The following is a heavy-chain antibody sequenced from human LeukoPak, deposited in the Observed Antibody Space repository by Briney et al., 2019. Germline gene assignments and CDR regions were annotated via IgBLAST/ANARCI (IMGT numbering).Heavy chain of an antibody. Sequence: TGGSLRLSCAASGFTFSSYAMTWVRQAPGKGLEWVSAISASAYSTYYADSVKGRFTISRDNSKNTLYLRMNSLRAEDTAVYYCARITPAFDPWGQGTLVTVSS. CDR3: ARITPAFDP. CDR2: ISASAYST. D-gene: IGHD2-2*01. V-gene: IGHV3-23*01. CDR1: GFTFSSYA. J-gene: IGHJ5*02.